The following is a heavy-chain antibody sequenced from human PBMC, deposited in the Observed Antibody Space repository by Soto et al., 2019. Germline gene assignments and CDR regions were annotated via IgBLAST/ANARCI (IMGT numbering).Heavy chain of an antibody. V-gene: IGHV3-23*01. CDR2: ISGSGGST. J-gene: IGHJ4*02. Sequence: GGSLRLSCAASGFTFSSYAMSWVSQAPGKGLEWVSAISGSGGSTYYEDSVTGRFTISRDNSKNTLYLQMNSLRVENTAVYYCAKDPGVTMVRGVITRPFDYWGQGTLVTVSS. D-gene: IGHD3-10*01. CDR3: AKDPGVTMVRGVITRPFDY. CDR1: GFTFSSYA.